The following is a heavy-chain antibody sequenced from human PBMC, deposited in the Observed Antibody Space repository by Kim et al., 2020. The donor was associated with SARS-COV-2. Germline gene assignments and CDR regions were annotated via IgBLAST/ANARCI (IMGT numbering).Heavy chain of an antibody. D-gene: IGHD3-10*01. J-gene: IGHJ3*02. CDR3: ARGRGYYYGSGSSDAFDI. CDR1: GGSFSGYY. Sequence: SETLSLTCAVYGGSFSGYYWSWIRQPPGKGLEWIGEINHSGSTNYNPSLKSRVTISVDTSKNQFSLKLSSVTAADTAVYYCARGRGYYYGSGSSDAFDIWGQGTMVTVSS. CDR2: INHSGST. V-gene: IGHV4-34*01.